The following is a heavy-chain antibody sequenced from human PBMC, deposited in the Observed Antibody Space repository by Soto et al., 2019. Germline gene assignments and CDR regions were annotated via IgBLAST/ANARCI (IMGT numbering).Heavy chain of an antibody. CDR1: GFTFSNAW. CDR3: VTVSYISDVIIRFDY. D-gene: IGHD3-9*01. J-gene: IGHJ4*01. V-gene: IGHV3-15*07. Sequence: GGALRLSCAASGFTFSNAWINWVRQAPGKGLEWVGRIKSKTDSGTTYFAATVKGRFAISRDDSKNMVYLQMNSLKTDDTAVYYCVTVSYISDVIIRFDYWGHGTLVTVSS. CDR2: IKSKTDSGTT.